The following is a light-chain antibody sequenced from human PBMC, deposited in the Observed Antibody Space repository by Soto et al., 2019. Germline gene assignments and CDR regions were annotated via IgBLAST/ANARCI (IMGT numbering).Light chain of an antibody. V-gene: IGKV1-5*03. CDR1: QTISSW. CDR3: QHYNSYSEA. J-gene: IGKJ1*01. CDR2: KAS. Sequence: IQMPQTPYTLSVAGGYTVTITXRASQTISSWVAWYQQKPGKAPQLLIYKASTLKSGVPSRFSGSGSGTEFTLTISSLQPDDFAAYYCQHYNSYSEAFGQGTKVEIK.